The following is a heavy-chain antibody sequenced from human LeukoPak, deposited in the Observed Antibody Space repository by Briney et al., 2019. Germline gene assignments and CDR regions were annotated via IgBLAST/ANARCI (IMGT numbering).Heavy chain of an antibody. CDR3: ARGAGTFSFDY. D-gene: IGHD3-16*01. CDR1: GFSFSNYG. J-gene: IGHJ4*02. V-gene: IGHV3-48*04. CDR2: ISSSGRTL. Sequence: PGRSLRLSCAASGFSFSNYGMHWVRQAPGKGLQWVSYISSSGRTLYYADSVKGRFTISRDNAKNSLYLQMNSLRAEDTAVYFCARGAGTFSFDYWGQGTLVTVSS.